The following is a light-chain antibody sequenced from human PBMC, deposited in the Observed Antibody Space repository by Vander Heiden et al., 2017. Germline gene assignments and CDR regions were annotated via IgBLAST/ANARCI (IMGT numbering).Light chain of an antibody. Sequence: QSVLTQPPSASGTPVQRVTISRSGSSSNIGSNTVNWYQQLPGTAPKLLIYSNNQRPSGVPDRFSGSKSGTSASLAISGLQSEDEADYYCAAWDDSLNGVFGGGTKLTVL. CDR1: SSNIGSNT. CDR3: AAWDDSLNGV. J-gene: IGLJ3*02. V-gene: IGLV1-44*01. CDR2: SNN.